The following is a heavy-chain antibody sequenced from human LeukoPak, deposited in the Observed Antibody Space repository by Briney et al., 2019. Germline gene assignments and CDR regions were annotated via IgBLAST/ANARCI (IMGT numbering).Heavy chain of an antibody. V-gene: IGHV1-69*04. Sequence: ASVKVSCKASGYTFTSYGISWVRQAPGQGLEWMGRIIPILGIANYAQKFQGRVTITADKSTSTAYMELSSLRSEDTAVYYCAGTITMIVVDPPDYWGQGTLVTVSS. D-gene: IGHD3-22*01. CDR1: GYTFTSYG. CDR3: AGTITMIVVDPPDY. CDR2: IIPILGIA. J-gene: IGHJ4*02.